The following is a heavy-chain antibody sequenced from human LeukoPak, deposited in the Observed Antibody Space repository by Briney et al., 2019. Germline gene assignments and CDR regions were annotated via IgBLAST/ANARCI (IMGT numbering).Heavy chain of an antibody. CDR2: ISTITGSP. D-gene: IGHD6-13*01. CDR3: APGYGSSWSTLRP. CDR1: GYTFTNYV. V-gene: IGHV7-4-1*02. J-gene: IGHJ5*02. Sequence: ASVKVSCEASGYTFTNYVMNWVRQAPGQRLEWMGWISTITGSPTYAQGFTGRFVFSLDTSVSTAYLQISSLQADDTAVYYCAPGYGSSWSTLRPWGQGTLVTVSS.